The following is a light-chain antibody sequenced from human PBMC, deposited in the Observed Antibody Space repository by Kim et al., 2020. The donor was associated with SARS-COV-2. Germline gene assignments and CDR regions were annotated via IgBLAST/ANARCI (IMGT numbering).Light chain of an antibody. CDR1: QSISNW. J-gene: IGKJ2*01. Sequence: DIQMTQSPSSLSASVGDRVTMTCRASQSISNWLAWYQQRPGEPPKLLIYTSSTLESGVPSSFSGSGSGTEFTLTISSLQPDDFATYYCQQYHSYPYTFGQGTKLEI. V-gene: IGKV1-5*01. CDR2: TSS. CDR3: QQYHSYPYT.